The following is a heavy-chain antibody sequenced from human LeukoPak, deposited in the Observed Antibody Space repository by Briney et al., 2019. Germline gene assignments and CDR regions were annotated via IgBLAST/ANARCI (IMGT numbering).Heavy chain of an antibody. D-gene: IGHD6-19*01. Sequence: SETLSLTCAVYGGSFSGYYWSWIRQPPGKGLEWIGENNHSGSTNYNPSLKSRVTISVDTSKNQFSLKLSSVTAADTAVYYCARESAEASDYWGQGTLVTVSS. V-gene: IGHV4-34*01. J-gene: IGHJ4*02. CDR2: NNHSGST. CDR3: ARESAEASDY. CDR1: GGSFSGYY.